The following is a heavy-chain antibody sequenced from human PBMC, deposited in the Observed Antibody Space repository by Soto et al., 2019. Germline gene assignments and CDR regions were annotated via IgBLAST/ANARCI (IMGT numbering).Heavy chain of an antibody. J-gene: IGHJ3*02. D-gene: IGHD2-15*01. Sequence: ASVKGSCKASGYTFTGYYMHWVRQAPGQGLEWMGWINPNSGGTNYTQKFQGWVTMTRDTSISTAYMELSRLRSDDTAVYYCARTLAAHDAFDIWGQGTMVTVSS. CDR1: GYTFTGYY. CDR2: INPNSGGT. CDR3: ARTLAAHDAFDI. V-gene: IGHV1-2*04.